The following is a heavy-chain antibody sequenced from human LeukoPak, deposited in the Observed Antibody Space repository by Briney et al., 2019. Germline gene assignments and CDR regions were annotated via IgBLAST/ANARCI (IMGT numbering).Heavy chain of an antibody. Sequence: GGSLRLSCAASGFIVSSNYMTWVRQAPGKGLEWVSVIYSGGSTYYADSVKGRFTISRDNSKNTLYLQMNSLRAEDTAVYYCARTYYYDSSGYYALGYWGQGTLVTVSS. V-gene: IGHV3-53*01. CDR1: GFIVSSNY. CDR3: ARTYYYDSSGYYALGY. J-gene: IGHJ4*02. CDR2: IYSGGST. D-gene: IGHD3-22*01.